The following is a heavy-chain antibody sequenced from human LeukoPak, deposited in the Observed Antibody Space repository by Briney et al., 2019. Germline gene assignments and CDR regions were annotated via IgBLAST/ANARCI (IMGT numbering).Heavy chain of an antibody. Sequence: GASVKVSCKASGYTFTTYDINWVRQANGQGLEWMGWMNPNSGNTGYAQKFQGRVTMTRNTSISTAYMELSSLRSEDTAVYCCARGPNKSDGGNSGSAWFDPWGQGTLVTVSS. CDR1: GYTFTTYD. CDR2: MNPNSGNT. J-gene: IGHJ5*02. V-gene: IGHV1-8*01. CDR3: ARGPNKSDGGNSGSAWFDP. D-gene: IGHD4-23*01.